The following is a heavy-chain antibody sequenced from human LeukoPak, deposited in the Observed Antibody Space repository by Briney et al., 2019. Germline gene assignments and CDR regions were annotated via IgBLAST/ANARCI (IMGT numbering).Heavy chain of an antibody. D-gene: IGHD5-18*01. CDR1: GGSISSGRYH. CDR2: IYYSGST. J-gene: IGHJ4*02. V-gene: IGHV4-31*03. CDR3: ARNRGYSYGYYFDY. Sequence: PSETLSLTCTVSGGSISSGRYHWSWIRQHPGKGLEWIGYIYYSGSTYYNPSLKSRVTISVDTSKNQFSLKLSSVTAADTAVYYCARNRGYSYGYYFDYWGQGTLITVSS.